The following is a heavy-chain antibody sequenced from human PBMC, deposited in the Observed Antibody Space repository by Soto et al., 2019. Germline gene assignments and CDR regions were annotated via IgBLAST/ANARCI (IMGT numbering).Heavy chain of an antibody. CDR1: GFTFSHYG. CDR3: ARDMGFYSDDY. J-gene: IGHJ4*02. Sequence: GSLRLSCTASGFTFSHYGMHWVRQAPGKGLEWVAVMWSDGNKQHYADSVKGRFAVSRDTSKNALYLQMNSLRAEDTAVYYCARDMGFYSDDYWGQGTLVTVSS. V-gene: IGHV3-33*01. D-gene: IGHD6-13*01. CDR2: MWSDGNKQ.